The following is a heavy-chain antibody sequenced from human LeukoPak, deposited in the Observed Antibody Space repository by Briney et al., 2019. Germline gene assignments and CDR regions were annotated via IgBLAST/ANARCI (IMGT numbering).Heavy chain of an antibody. CDR1: GFTLSDSA. J-gene: IGHJ5*02. Sequence: GGSLRLSCAASGFTLSDSAIHWVRQASGKGLEWVGLIDRPAKSYATAYGASVGGRFTISRDDSKNTAYLQMDSLKTEDTALYYCTRDHGTYNWLDPWGQGTLVTVSS. V-gene: IGHV3-73*01. D-gene: IGHD1-26*01. CDR2: IDRPAKSYAT. CDR3: TRDHGTYNWLDP.